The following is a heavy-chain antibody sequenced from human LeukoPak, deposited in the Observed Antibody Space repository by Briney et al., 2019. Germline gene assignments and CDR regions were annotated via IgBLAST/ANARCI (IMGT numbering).Heavy chain of an antibody. CDR3: ARGDSSGYYSPSLDY. D-gene: IGHD3-22*01. Sequence: SETLSLTCTVSGGSISSGGYYWSWIRQHPGKGLEWIGYIYYSGSTYYNPSLKSRVTISVDTSKNQFSLKLSSVTAADTAVYYCARGDSSGYYSPSLDYWGQGTLVTVSS. CDR1: GGSISSGGYY. V-gene: IGHV4-31*03. J-gene: IGHJ4*02. CDR2: IYYSGST.